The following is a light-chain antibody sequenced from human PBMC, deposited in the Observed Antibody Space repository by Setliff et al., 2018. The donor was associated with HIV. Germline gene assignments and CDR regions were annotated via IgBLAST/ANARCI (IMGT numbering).Light chain of an antibody. V-gene: IGLV1-40*01. J-gene: IGLJ3*02. CDR2: GND. Sequence: QSALAQPPSVSGAPGQRVTISCTGSSSNIGAGYDVHWYQQVPGTAPKLLIYGNDNRPSGVPDRFSGSKSGTSASLAITGLQAEDEAEYYCHSYDSSGSGVFGGGTKVTVL. CDR3: HSYDSSGSGV. CDR1: SSNIGAGYD.